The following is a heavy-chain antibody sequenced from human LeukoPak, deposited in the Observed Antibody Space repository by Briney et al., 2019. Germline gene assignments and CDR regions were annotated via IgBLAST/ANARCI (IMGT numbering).Heavy chain of an antibody. Sequence: SETLSLTCTVSGGSINSSSYYWGRIRQPPGKGREWIGSIYYSESTYNNPSLKSRVTIAVDTSKNQFSLKLSSVTAADMAVYYCARHDSGYVIDYWGQGTLVTVSS. D-gene: IGHD5-12*01. CDR3: ARHDSGYVIDY. V-gene: IGHV4-39*01. CDR2: IYYSEST. J-gene: IGHJ4*02. CDR1: GGSINSSSYY.